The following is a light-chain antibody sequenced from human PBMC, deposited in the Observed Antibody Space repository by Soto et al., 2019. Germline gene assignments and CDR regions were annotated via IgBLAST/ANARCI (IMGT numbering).Light chain of an antibody. J-gene: IGLJ2*01. CDR1: GGRIASNY. Sequence: NFMLTQPHSVSESPGKTVTISCTRSGGRIASNYVQWYQQRPGRAPTTVIYEDKERPSGIPDRFSGSIDSSSNSASLTISGLKTEDEADYYCQSYDSDSYVVFGGGTQLTVL. CDR3: QSYDSDSYVV. CDR2: EDK. V-gene: IGLV6-57*03.